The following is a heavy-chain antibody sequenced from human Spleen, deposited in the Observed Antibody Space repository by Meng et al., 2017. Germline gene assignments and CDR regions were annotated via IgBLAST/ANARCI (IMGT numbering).Heavy chain of an antibody. CDR2: IIPIFGTA. Sequence: SVKVSCKASGGTFSSYAISWVRQAPGEGLQWMGGIIPIFGTANYAQNFQGRVTITTDESTSTAYMELSSLRSDDTAVYYCATVRFHYGSGRQYSLFDYWGQGTLVTVSS. J-gene: IGHJ4*02. D-gene: IGHD3-10*01. CDR1: GGTFSSYA. CDR3: ATVRFHYGSGRQYSLFDY. V-gene: IGHV1-69*05.